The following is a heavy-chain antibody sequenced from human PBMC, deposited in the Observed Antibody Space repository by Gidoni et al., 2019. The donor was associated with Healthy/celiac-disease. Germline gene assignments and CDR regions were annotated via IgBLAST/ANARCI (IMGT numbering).Heavy chain of an antibody. CDR1: GFTFSSYS. D-gene: IGHD6-13*01. Sequence: EVQLVESGGGLVKPGGSLRLSCAASGFTFSSYSMNWVRQAPGKGLEWVSSISSSSSYIYYADSVKGRFTISRDNAKNSLYLQMNSLRAEDTAVYYCARVSSSWDPADFDYWGQGTLVTVSS. CDR2: ISSSSSYI. J-gene: IGHJ4*02. V-gene: IGHV3-21*01. CDR3: ARVSSSWDPADFDY.